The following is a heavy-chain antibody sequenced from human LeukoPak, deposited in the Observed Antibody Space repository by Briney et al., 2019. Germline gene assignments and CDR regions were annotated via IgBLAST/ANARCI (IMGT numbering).Heavy chain of an antibody. Sequence: PSETLSLTCTVSGVSISSGGYYWSWIRQHPGKGLEWIGYIYYSGSTYYNPSLKSRVTISVDASKNQFSLKLSSVTAADTAVYYCARRVCGGCSGSFFDYWGQGILVTVSS. CDR3: ARRVCGGCSGSFFDY. V-gene: IGHV4-31*03. CDR1: GVSISSGGYY. D-gene: IGHD3-10*02. CDR2: IYYSGST. J-gene: IGHJ4*02.